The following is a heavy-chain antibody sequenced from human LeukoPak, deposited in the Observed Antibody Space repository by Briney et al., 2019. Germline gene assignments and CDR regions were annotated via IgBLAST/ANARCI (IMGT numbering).Heavy chain of an antibody. V-gene: IGHV4-39*01. CDR3: ARQTGSGLFILP. CDR1: GVSISSSNSY. Sequence: SETLSLTCTVSGVSISSSNSYWGWIRQPPGKGLEWIGSIYYSRNTYYNASLKSQVSISIDTSKNQFSLRLTSVTAADTAVYYCARQTGSGLFILPGGQGALVTVSS. D-gene: IGHD3/OR15-3a*01. CDR2: IYYSRNT. J-gene: IGHJ4*02.